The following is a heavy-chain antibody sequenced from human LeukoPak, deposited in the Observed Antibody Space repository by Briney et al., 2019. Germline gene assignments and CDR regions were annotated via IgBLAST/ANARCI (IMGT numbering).Heavy chain of an antibody. J-gene: IGHJ4*02. Sequence: ASVKVSCKASGYTFTGYYMHWVRQAPGQGLEWMGIINPSGGSTSYAQKFQGRVTMTRDMSTSTVYMELSSLRSEDTAVYYCALTGAIAARSSSFDYWGQGTLVTVSS. CDR1: GYTFTGYY. D-gene: IGHD6-6*01. V-gene: IGHV1-46*01. CDR3: ALTGAIAARSSSFDY. CDR2: INPSGGST.